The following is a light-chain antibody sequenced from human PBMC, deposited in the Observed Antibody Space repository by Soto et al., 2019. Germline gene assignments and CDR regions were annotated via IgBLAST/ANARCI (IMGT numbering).Light chain of an antibody. CDR2: LGS. CDR1: QSLLHTNGYNY. J-gene: IGKJ2*01. CDR3: MQALQTPYT. Sequence: DIVMTQSPLSLPVTPGEPASISCRSSQSLLHTNGYNYLDWYLQKPGQSPQLLIYLGSNRASGVXDXCSGSGSGTDFTLKISRVEAEDVGVYYCMQALQTPYTLGQGTKLEIK. V-gene: IGKV2-28*01.